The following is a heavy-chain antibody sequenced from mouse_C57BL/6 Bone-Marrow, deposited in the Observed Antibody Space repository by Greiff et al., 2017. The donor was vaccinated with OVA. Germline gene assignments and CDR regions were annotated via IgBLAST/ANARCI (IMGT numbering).Heavy chain of an antibody. D-gene: IGHD2-2*01. Sequence: VKPGASVKLSCKASGYTFTSYWMHWVKQRPGRGLEWIGRIDPNSGGTKYNEKFKSKATLTVDKPSSTAYMQLSSLTSEDSAVYYCARSWLRRGYYFDYWGQGTTLTVSS. CDR3: ARSWLRRGYYFDY. J-gene: IGHJ2*01. CDR1: GYTFTSYW. CDR2: IDPNSGGT. V-gene: IGHV1-72*01.